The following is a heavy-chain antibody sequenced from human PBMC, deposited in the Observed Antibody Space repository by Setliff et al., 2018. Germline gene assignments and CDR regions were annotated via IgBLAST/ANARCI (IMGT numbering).Heavy chain of an antibody. J-gene: IGHJ4*02. CDR3: ASATGY. CDR2: INPGGSEE. CDR1: GSTFNTFW. Sequence: PGGSLRLSCAASGSTFNTFWMTWVRQAPGKGLEWVANINPGGSEEYYLDSVKGRFTISRDNAKTSLYLLMNSLRADDTAVYFCASATGYWGQGILVTVSS. V-gene: IGHV3-7*01.